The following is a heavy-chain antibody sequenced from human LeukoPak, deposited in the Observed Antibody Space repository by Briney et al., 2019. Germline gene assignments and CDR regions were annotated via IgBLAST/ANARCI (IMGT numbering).Heavy chain of an antibody. CDR1: GYTFTGYY. CDR3: ARDPGDYGGNRFDY. Sequence: ASVKVSCKASGYTFTGYYLHWVRQAPGQGLEWMGWINPNGGGTNYAQKFQGRVTMTGDTSISTAYMELSRLRSDDTAVYYCARDPGDYGGNRFDYWGQGTLVTISS. D-gene: IGHD4-23*01. J-gene: IGHJ4*02. V-gene: IGHV1-2*02. CDR2: INPNGGGT.